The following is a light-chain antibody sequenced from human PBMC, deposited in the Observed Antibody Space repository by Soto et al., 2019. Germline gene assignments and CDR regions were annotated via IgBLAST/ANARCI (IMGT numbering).Light chain of an antibody. Sequence: DIQMTHYSSSLCAYVGDRVTISCRESQSISSKLTWYQQKPGEVSKPLIYTASSLYSGVPSRFSGSGSGTDFTLTISSLQPEDFATYFCQKGYSNPISCGKGPRLEIK. CDR1: QSISSK. V-gene: IGKV1-39*01. J-gene: IGKJ5*01. CDR3: QKGYSNPIS. CDR2: TAS.